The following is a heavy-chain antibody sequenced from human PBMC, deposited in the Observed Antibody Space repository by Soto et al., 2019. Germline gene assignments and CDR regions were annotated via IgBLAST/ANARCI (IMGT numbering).Heavy chain of an antibody. CDR3: ARVPDY. J-gene: IGHJ4*02. V-gene: IGHV4-30-2*01. CDR1: GGSISSGGYS. Sequence: QLQLLESGSGLVKPSQTLSLTCAVSGGSISSGGYSWSWIRQPPGKGLEYIGYIYHSVSTYYNPSLKSRVTISVDRSKTQFSLRLSSVTAADTAVYYCARVPDYWCQGTLVTVSS. CDR2: IYHSVST.